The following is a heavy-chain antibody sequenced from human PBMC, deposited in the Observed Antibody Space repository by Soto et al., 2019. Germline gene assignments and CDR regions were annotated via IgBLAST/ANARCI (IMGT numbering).Heavy chain of an antibody. CDR3: ARLRIATNNYKWFDP. CDR2: IYVTGAV. J-gene: IGHJ5*02. D-gene: IGHD2-21*01. V-gene: IGHV4-31*03. CDR1: GAALNSGNYY. Sequence: PSETLSLTCIVSGAALNSGNYYWSWIRHVPGKGLEWIGHIYVTGAVDYNPSLRDRITISQDTSERQFSLNLRLATAADTAVYYCARLRIATNNYKWFDPWGQGTLVTVSS.